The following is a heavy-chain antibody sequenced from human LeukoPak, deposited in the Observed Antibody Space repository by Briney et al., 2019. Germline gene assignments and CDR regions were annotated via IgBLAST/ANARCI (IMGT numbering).Heavy chain of an antibody. CDR3: ARAVRERPPGY. J-gene: IGHJ4*02. CDR1: GGSFSGYY. CDR2: INHSGST. V-gene: IGHV4-34*01. Sequence: SETLSLTCAVYGGSFSGYYWSWIRQPPGKGLEWIGEINHSGSTNYNPSLKSRVTISVDTSKNQFSLKLSSVTAADTAVHYCARAVRERPPGYWGQGTLVTVSS. D-gene: IGHD2-2*01.